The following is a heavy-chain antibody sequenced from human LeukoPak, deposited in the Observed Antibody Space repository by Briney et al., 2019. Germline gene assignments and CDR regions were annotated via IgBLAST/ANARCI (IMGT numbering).Heavy chain of an antibody. Sequence: GGSLRLSCAASGFTFSSYAMSWVRQAPGKGLEWVSVIYSGGSTYYADSVKGRFTISRDNSKNTLYLQMNSLRAEDTAVYYCARRPYYDFWSGYYKQDDAFDIWGQGTMVTVSS. CDR2: IYSGGST. J-gene: IGHJ3*02. CDR1: GFTFSSYA. CDR3: ARRPYYDFWSGYYKQDDAFDI. D-gene: IGHD3-3*01. V-gene: IGHV3-66*01.